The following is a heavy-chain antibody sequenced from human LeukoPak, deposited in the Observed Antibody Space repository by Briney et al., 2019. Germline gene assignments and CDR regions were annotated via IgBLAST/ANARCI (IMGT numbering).Heavy chain of an antibody. CDR1: GYTFTGYY. V-gene: IGHV1-2*02. D-gene: IGHD5-24*01. CDR2: INPNSGGT. J-gene: IGHJ4*02. CDR3: ARDSGDGYNLFDY. Sequence: ASVKVSCKASGYTFTGYYMHWVRQAPGQGLEWMGWINPNSGGTNYAQKFQGRVTMTRATSITTAYMELSRLRSDDTAVYYCARDSGDGYNLFDYWGQGTLVTVSS.